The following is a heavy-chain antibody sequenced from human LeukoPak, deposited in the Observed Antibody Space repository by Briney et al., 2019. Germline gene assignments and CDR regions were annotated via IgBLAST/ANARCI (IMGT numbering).Heavy chain of an antibody. CDR1: GFTFSSYA. CDR2: ISYDGSNK. CDR3: ARDPMIVVVDSIDY. V-gene: IGHV3-30-3*01. Sequence: GGSLRLSCVASGFTFSSYAMHWVRQAPGKGLEWVAVISYDGSNKYYADSVKGRFTISRDNSKNTLYLQMNSLRAEDTAVYYCARDPMIVVVDSIDYWGQGTLVTVSS. J-gene: IGHJ4*02. D-gene: IGHD3-22*01.